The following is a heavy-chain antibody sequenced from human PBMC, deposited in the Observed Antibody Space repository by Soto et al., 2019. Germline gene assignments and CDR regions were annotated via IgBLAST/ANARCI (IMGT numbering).Heavy chain of an antibody. J-gene: IGHJ2*01. D-gene: IGHD5-18*01. CDR1: GFTLRTYA. CDR2: ISNDGTTK. Sequence: QVQLVESGGGVVQSGKSLRLSCATSGFTLRTYAIHWVRQAPGKGLEWVAVISNDGTTKYFADSVKGRFTVSRDNSNNTVYLVTNNLRPEDTALYFCASGNLRVTLSSGLEFWGRGTQVTVSS. V-gene: IGHV3-30*04. CDR3: ASGNLRVTLSSGLEF.